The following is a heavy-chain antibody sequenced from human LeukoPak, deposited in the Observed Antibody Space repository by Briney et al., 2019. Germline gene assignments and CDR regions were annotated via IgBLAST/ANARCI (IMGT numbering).Heavy chain of an antibody. CDR2: IIPILGIA. D-gene: IGHD3-3*01. CDR3: AAYYDFWSGYYSAYYYYYMDV. Sequence: SVKVSCKASGGTFSRYTISWVRQAPGQGLEWMGRIIPILGIANYAQKFQGRVTTTADKSTSTAYMELSSLRSEDTAVYYCAAYYDFWSGYYSAYYYYYMDVWGKGTTVTVSS. J-gene: IGHJ6*03. V-gene: IGHV1-69*02. CDR1: GGTFSRYT.